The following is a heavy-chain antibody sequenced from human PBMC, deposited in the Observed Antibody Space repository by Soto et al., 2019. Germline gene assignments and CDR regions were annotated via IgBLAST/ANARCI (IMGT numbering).Heavy chain of an antibody. CDR3: AGEPVAGPKAHTVDI. V-gene: IGHV4-59*01. Sequence: SETLSLTCTVSGGSISKYYWSWIRQPPGKRLEWIGYVDYSGTTNYNPSLKSRVTISVDTSKDQFSLKITSVTAADTAVYYCAGEPVAGPKAHTVDIWGQGTMVTVSS. CDR2: VDYSGTT. J-gene: IGHJ3*02. CDR1: GGSISKYY. D-gene: IGHD6-19*01.